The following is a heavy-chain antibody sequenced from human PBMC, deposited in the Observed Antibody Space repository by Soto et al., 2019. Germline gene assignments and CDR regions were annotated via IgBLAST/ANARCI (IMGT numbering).Heavy chain of an antibody. Sequence: PRGSLRVGCAPCGFTFRTYWMHWVRQVPGKGLVWVSRINSDGSSTSYADSVKGRFTISRDNAQKTLYLQMNSLSDEDTAVYYCARDFRYNCDYWGQGTLVTVSS. CDR1: GFTFRTYW. D-gene: IGHD1-1*01. J-gene: IGHJ4*02. CDR2: INSDGSST. CDR3: ARDFRYNCDY. V-gene: IGHV3-74*01.